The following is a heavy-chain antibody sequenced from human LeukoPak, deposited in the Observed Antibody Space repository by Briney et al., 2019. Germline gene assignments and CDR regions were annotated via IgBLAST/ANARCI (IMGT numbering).Heavy chain of an antibody. V-gene: IGHV3-30-3*01. J-gene: IGHJ4*02. CDR3: AREYSSSPGY. D-gene: IGHD6-6*01. CDR2: ISYDGSNK. CDR1: GFTFSSYA. Sequence: GRSLRLSCAASGFTFSSYAMHWVRQAPGKGLEWVAVISYDGSNKYYADSVKGRFTISRDNSKNTLYLQMNSLRAEDTAVYYCAREYSSSPGYWGQGTLVTVSS.